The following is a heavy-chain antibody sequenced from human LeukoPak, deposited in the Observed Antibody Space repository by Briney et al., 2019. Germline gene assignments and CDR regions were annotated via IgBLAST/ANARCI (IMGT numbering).Heavy chain of an antibody. Sequence: ASVKVSCKASGYTFTSYYMHWVRQALGQGLEWMGIINPSGNSTNYAQNFQGRVTMTRDTSTSTVYMDLSSLRSEDTAVYYCARDSSKGRVVTPWGQGTLVTVSS. J-gene: IGHJ5*02. CDR3: ARDSSKGRVVTP. V-gene: IGHV1-46*03. D-gene: IGHD4-23*01. CDR1: GYTFTSYY. CDR2: INPSGNST.